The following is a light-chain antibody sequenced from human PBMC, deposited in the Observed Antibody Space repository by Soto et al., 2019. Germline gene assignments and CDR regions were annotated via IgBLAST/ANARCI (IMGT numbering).Light chain of an antibody. CDR1: QSVNSK. CDR2: DAS. J-gene: IGKJ2*01. Sequence: EIIMTQSPATLSMSPGERATLSCRASQSVNSKLAWYQQKPGQPPRLLIYDASNRATGIPARFSGSGSGTDFTLNVSSLEPEDFAVYYCQQRSHWPAMYTFGQGTKLEMK. V-gene: IGKV3-11*01. CDR3: QQRSHWPAMYT.